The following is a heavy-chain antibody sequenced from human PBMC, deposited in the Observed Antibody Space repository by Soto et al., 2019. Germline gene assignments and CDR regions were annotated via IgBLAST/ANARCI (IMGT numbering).Heavy chain of an antibody. V-gene: IGHV1-69*05. CDR3: ARDYCDSSGYYTSDAFDI. CDR2: VIPIFGTA. D-gene: IGHD3-22*01. CDR1: GGTFSSYA. J-gene: IGHJ3*02. Sequence: SVKVSCKASGGTFSSYAISWVLQAPGEGLEWMVGVIPIFGTANYAQQFQGRVTITTDESTSTAYMERSSMRSEYTAVYYCARDYCDSSGYYTSDAFDIWGQEPMVIVSS.